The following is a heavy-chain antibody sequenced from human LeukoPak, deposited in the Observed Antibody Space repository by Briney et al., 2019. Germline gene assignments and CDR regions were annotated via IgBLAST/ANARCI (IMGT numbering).Heavy chain of an antibody. D-gene: IGHD3-10*01. J-gene: IGHJ4*02. V-gene: IGHV3-64*01. CDR2: ISSNGGST. Sequence: GGSLRLSCAASGFSFSSYSMNWVRQAPGKGLEYVSAISSNGGSTYYANSVKGRFTISRDNSKNTLYLQMGSLRAEDMAVYYCARSPLLWFGELSYPIDYWGQGTLVTVSS. CDR1: GFSFSSYS. CDR3: ARSPLLWFGELSYPIDY.